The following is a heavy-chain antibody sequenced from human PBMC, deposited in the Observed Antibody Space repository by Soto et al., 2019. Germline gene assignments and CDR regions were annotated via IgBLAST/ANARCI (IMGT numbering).Heavy chain of an antibody. CDR2: IRGDGGQT. D-gene: IGHD3-9*01. CDR1: GFTFTSYG. Sequence: GGSLRLSCTASGFTFTSYGMGWVRQAPGKGLQWVSTIRGDGGQTHYTDSVKGRFSISRDNSKNTVYLQMDSLRAEDTAMYFCARDAGIDSDDFFAYWGQGNQVTVSS. CDR3: ARDAGIDSDDFFAY. V-gene: IGHV3-23*01. J-gene: IGHJ4*02.